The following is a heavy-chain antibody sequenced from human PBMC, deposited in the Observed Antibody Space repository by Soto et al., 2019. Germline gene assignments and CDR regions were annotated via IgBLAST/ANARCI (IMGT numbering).Heavy chain of an antibody. CDR3: AKNYVIWSGYPNYSDY. Sequence: SLRLSCAASGFTLSSYGMHWVRQAPDKGLEWVAVIWYDGSNKYYADSVKGRFTISSDNSKNTLYLQMNSLRAEDTAVYYCAKNYVIWSGYPNYSDYPYQRPLLTRST. J-gene: IGHJ4*02. D-gene: IGHD3-3*01. CDR2: IWYDGSNK. V-gene: IGHV3-33*06. CDR1: GFTLSSYG.